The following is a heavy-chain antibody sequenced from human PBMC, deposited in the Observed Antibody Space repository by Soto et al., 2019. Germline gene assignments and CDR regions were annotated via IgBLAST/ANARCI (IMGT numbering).Heavy chain of an antibody. J-gene: IGHJ6*02. Sequence: ASVKVSCKASGYTFTGYYRHWVRQAPGQGLEWMGWINPNSGGTNYAQKFQGWVTMTRDTSISTAYMELSRLRSDDTAVYYCARGDIVVVVAADLYGMDVWGQGTTVTVSS. CDR3: ARGDIVVVVAADLYGMDV. V-gene: IGHV1-2*04. CDR2: INPNSGGT. D-gene: IGHD2-15*01. CDR1: GYTFTGYY.